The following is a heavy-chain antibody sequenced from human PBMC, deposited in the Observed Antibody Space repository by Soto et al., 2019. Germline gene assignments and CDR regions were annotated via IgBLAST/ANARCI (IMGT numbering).Heavy chain of an antibody. V-gene: IGHV4-59*08. Sequence: SETLSLTCTVSGGSISSYYWSWIRQPPGKGLEWIGYIYYSGSTNYNPSLKSRVTISVDTSKNQFSLKLSSVTAADTAVYYCARHDWPFSGDFWSGPSYYMDVWGKGTTVTVSS. D-gene: IGHD3-3*01. CDR2: IYYSGST. CDR3: ARHDWPFSGDFWSGPSYYMDV. J-gene: IGHJ6*03. CDR1: GGSISSYY.